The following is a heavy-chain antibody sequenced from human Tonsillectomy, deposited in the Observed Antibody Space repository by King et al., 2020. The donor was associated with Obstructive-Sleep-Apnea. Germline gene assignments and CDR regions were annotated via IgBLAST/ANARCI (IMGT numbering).Heavy chain of an antibody. CDR1: GFTFNRYW. Sequence: VQLVESGGGLVQPGGSLRLSCAASGFTFNRYWMHWVRQAPGKGLVWFSRINSAGSNVEFADPVKGRFTICRENAKNTLYLQMNSLRAEETAVYYCTRDEISLMDTFDIWGQGTMVTVSS. D-gene: IGHD3-16*01. CDR3: TRDEISLMDTFDI. CDR2: INSAGSNV. V-gene: IGHV3-74*03. J-gene: IGHJ3*02.